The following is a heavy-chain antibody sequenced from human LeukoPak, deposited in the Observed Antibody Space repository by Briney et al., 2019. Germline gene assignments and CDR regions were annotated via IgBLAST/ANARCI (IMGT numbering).Heavy chain of an antibody. CDR1: GGSISSSSHY. J-gene: IGHJ4*02. V-gene: IGHV4-39*07. CDR2: IYYSGSA. Sequence: SETLSLTCTVSGGSISSSSHYWGWIRQPPGKGLEWIGSIYYSGSAYYNPSLKSRVTISVDTSKNQFSLKLNSMTAAETAVYYCARDKDRQLWIDCWGQGTLVTVSS. D-gene: IGHD5-18*01. CDR3: ARDKDRQLWIDC.